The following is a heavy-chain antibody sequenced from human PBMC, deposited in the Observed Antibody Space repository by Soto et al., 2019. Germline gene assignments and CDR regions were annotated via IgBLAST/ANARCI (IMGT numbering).Heavy chain of an antibody. CDR2: ISYDGSNK. CDR3: AKRGPGGTNYFDY. Sequence: QVQLVESGGGVVQPGRSLRLSCAASGFTFSTYAMHWVRQAPGKGLEWVAFISYDGSNKYYADSVKGRITISRDNSKNTLYLQMNSLRTDDTAVYYCAKRGPGGTNYFDYWAQGTLVTVSS. D-gene: IGHD2-8*01. J-gene: IGHJ4*02. V-gene: IGHV3-30-3*01. CDR1: GFTFSTYA.